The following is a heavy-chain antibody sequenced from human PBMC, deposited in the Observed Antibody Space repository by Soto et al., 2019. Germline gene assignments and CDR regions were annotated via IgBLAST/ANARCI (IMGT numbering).Heavy chain of an antibody. Sequence: GGSLRLSCAASGFTFNTYAMHWVRQAPGKGLEWVAVISYDGSDKYYADSVRGRFTISRDNSKNTLYMEMNSLRVEDTAVYFYPRGWLRGPMDVWGQGTTVTVSS. V-gene: IGHV3-30*04. D-gene: IGHD5-12*01. CDR2: ISYDGSDK. J-gene: IGHJ6*02. CDR3: PRGWLRGPMDV. CDR1: GFTFNTYA.